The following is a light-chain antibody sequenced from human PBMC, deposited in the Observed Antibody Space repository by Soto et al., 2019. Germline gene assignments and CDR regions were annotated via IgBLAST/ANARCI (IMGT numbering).Light chain of an antibody. J-gene: IGLJ1*01. CDR2: EVS. Sequence: QSALTQPASVSGSPGQSITISCTGTSSDVGSYNLVSWYQQHPGKAPKLMIYEVSKRPSGVSNRFSGSKSGNTASLTISGFQAQDEADYYCCSYAGSSTYVFGTGTKSPP. CDR3: CSYAGSSTYV. V-gene: IGLV2-23*02. CDR1: SSDVGSYNL.